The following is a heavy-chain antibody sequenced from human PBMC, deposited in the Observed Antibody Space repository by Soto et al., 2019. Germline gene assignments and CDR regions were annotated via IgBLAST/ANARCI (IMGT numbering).Heavy chain of an antibody. CDR1: GGSISSYY. CDR3: ARRGYGDFYFDY. V-gene: IGHV4-59*01. Sequence: SETLSLTCTVSGGSISSYYWSWIRQPPGKGLEWIGYIYYSGSTNYNPSLKSRVTISVDTSKNQFSLKLSSVTAADTAVYYCARRGYGDFYFDYWGQGTLVTVSS. CDR2: IYYSGST. D-gene: IGHD4-17*01. J-gene: IGHJ4*02.